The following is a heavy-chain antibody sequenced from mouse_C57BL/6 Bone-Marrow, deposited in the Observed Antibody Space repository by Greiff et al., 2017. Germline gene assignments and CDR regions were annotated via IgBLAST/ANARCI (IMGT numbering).Heavy chain of an antibody. D-gene: IGHD1-1*01. J-gene: IGHJ3*01. CDR1: GYAFSSSW. V-gene: IGHV1-82*01. CDR2: INPGDGDT. Sequence: VQLQESGPELVKPGASVKLSCTASGYAFSSSWMNWVKQRPGKGLEWIGRINPGDGDTNYNGKFKGKATLTADKSSSTAYMQLSSLTSEDSAVYFCARRYYYGSSYFAYWGQGTLVTVSA. CDR3: ARRYYYGSSYFAY.